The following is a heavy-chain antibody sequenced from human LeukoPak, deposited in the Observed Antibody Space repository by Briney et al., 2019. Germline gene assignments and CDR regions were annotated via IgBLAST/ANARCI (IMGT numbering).Heavy chain of an antibody. Sequence: GSLRLSCAASGFTFSDYYMSWIRQPPGKGLEWIGEINHSGSTNYNPSLKSRVTISVDTSKNQFSLKLSSVTAADTAVYYCARGRLVVVPAAISGTSAFDIWGQGTMVTVSS. V-gene: IGHV4-34*01. J-gene: IGHJ3*02. CDR1: GFTFSDYY. D-gene: IGHD2-2*02. CDR2: INHSGST. CDR3: ARGRLVVVPAAISGTSAFDI.